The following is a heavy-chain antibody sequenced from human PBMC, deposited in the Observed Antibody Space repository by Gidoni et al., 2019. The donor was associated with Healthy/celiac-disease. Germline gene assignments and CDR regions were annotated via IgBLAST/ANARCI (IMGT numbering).Heavy chain of an antibody. J-gene: IGHJ5*02. D-gene: IGHD3-16*01. CDR1: GSSITSGYY. V-gene: IGHV4-38-2*02. CDR2: IYHSGRT. CDR3: AREIVSRQGGGWFDP. Sequence: QVQLQESGPGLVKPSETLSLTCSVSGSSITSGYYWGWIRQPPGKGLEWIGSIYHSGRTYYNPSLKRRVTISVDTSKNQFSLKLSSVTAADTAVYYCAREIVSRQGGGWFDPWGQGTLVTVSS.